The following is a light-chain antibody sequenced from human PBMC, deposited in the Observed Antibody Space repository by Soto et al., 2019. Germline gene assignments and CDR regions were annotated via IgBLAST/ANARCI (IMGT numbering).Light chain of an antibody. Sequence: DIQMTHSPYSLSSAVVYRVTIACRASQNINTYLNWYQQKPGKAPKLLIFDAASLQNGVPSRFSGGGSRTDFTLTITSLQPEDFATYYCQQTSSAPFTFGPGTKVDIK. CDR3: QQTSSAPFT. CDR2: DAA. CDR1: QNINTY. J-gene: IGKJ3*01. V-gene: IGKV1-39*01.